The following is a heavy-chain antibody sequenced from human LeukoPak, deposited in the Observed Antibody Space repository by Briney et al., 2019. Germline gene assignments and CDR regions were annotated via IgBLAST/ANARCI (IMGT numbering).Heavy chain of an antibody. CDR2: ISNTGSTI. V-gene: IGHV3-11*04. Sequence: GGSLRLSCAASGFTFSDYYMEWIRQAPGKGLEWVSYISNTGSTIYYADSVKGRFTISRDNAKKSLYLQMNSLRAEDTAVYYCARGVSPHYAPPYAFDTWGQGTMVTVSS. J-gene: IGHJ3*02. CDR1: GFTFSDYY. CDR3: ARGVSPHYAPPYAFDT. D-gene: IGHD2-2*01.